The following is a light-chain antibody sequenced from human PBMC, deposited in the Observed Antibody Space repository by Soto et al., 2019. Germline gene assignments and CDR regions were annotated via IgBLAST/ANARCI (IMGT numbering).Light chain of an antibody. CDR3: QQRSVWPRT. CDR2: DAS. V-gene: IGKV3D-20*02. Sequence: EIVLTQSPGTLSLSPGERATLSCRASQSVSSSYLAWYQQKPGQAPRLLIYDASNRATGIPARISGSGSGTDFTLTISSLEPEDFAVYYCQQRSVWPRTFGQGTKVDIK. J-gene: IGKJ1*01. CDR1: QSVSSSY.